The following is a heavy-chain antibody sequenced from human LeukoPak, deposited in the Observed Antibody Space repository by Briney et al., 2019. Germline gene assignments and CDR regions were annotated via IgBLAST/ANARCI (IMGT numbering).Heavy chain of an antibody. CDR3: ARALRVRSGGYYYMDV. J-gene: IGHJ6*03. V-gene: IGHV3-21*01. Sequence: SGWSLRLSCAASGFIFSSYRMNGVRQAPGKGLDWVSSISSSSSYIYYSDSVKGRFTISRDNAKNSLYLQMTSLRAEDTAVYYCARALRVRSGGYYYMDVWGKGTTVTVSS. CDR1: GFIFSSYR. CDR2: ISSSSSYI. D-gene: IGHD3-22*01.